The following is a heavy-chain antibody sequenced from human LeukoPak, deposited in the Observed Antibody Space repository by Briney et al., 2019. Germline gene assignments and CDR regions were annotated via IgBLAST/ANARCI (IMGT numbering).Heavy chain of an antibody. V-gene: IGHV1-18*01. CDR2: INTYNGNT. CDR3: ARDPSLIVGATISFFDY. CDR1: GYTFTSYG. D-gene: IGHD1-26*01. Sequence: ASVKVSCKASGYTFTSYGISWVRQAPGQGLEWMGWINTYNGNTNYAQKLQDRVTMTTDTSTSTAYMDLRSLRSDDTAVYYCARDPSLIVGATISFFDYWGQGTLVTVSS. J-gene: IGHJ4*02.